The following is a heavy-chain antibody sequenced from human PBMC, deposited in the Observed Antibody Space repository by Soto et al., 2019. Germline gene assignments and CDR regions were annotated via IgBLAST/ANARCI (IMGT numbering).Heavy chain of an antibody. Sequence: QVQLQESGPGLVKPSETLSLTCTVSGGSISSYYWSWIRQPPGQGLGWIGYIYNSGRTIYNPSLKGRVTILVDTSKNQFSLRLSSVTAADTAVYYCAREKAIEVAGTPFDYWGQGTLVTVSS. CDR1: GGSISSYY. V-gene: IGHV4-59*01. CDR2: IYNSGRT. J-gene: IGHJ4*02. D-gene: IGHD6-19*01. CDR3: AREKAIEVAGTPFDY.